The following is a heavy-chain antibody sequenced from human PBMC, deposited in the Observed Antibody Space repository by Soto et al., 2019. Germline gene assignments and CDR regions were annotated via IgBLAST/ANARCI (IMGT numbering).Heavy chain of an antibody. CDR3: ARPFYYGSRGRFYYMDV. CDR1: GGSISSSSYY. D-gene: IGHD3-10*01. V-gene: IGHV4-39*01. CDR2: IHYSGTT. Sequence: SETLSLTCTVSGGSISSSSYYWGWIRQPPGKRLEWIGSIHYSGTTYHNPSLKSRVTISVDVSKNQFSLKLSSVTAADTAVYYCARPFYYGSRGRFYYMDVWGKGTTVTVSS. J-gene: IGHJ6*03.